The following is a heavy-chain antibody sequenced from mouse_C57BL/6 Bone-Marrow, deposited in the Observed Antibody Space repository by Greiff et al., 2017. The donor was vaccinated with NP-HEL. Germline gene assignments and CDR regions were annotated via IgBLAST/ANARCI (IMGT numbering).Heavy chain of an antibody. V-gene: IGHV1-19*01. CDR1: GYTFTDYY. CDR2: INPYNGGT. Sequence: EVKLMESGPVLVKPGASVKMSCKASGYTFTDYYMNWVKQSHGKSLEWIGVINPYNGGTSYNQKFKGKATLTVDKSSSTAYMELNSLTSEDSAVYYCARSSGGYWGQGTTLTVSS. CDR3: ARSSGGY. J-gene: IGHJ2*01.